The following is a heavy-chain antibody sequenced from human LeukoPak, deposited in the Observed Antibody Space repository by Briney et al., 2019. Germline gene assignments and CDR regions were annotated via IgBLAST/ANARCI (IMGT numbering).Heavy chain of an antibody. CDR3: ATPNVVAVVAATTL. D-gene: IGHD2-15*01. CDR2: ISFSSTHI. Sequence: PGGSLRLSCAASGFIFSNYGMSWVRQAPGKGLEWVSSISFSSTHIYYADSIQGRFTISRDNAENSLYLQMNSLRAEDTAVYYCATPNVVAVVAATTLWGQGTLVTVSS. CDR1: GFIFSNYG. J-gene: IGHJ4*02. V-gene: IGHV3-21*06.